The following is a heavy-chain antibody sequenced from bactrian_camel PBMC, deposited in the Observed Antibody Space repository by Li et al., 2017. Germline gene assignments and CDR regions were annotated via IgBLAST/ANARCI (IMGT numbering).Heavy chain of an antibody. CDR1: GDTISRYC. D-gene: IGHD2*01. J-gene: IGHJ6*01. CDR2: IRRDGDE. V-gene: IGHV3S55*01. CDR3: AADWGQEFCGSDLAEFGY. Sequence: HVQLVESGGGSVQVGGSLRLSCVASGDTISRYCMGWFRQIPDKEREGVAGIRRDGDEYYAGSVKGRFTISRDNAKNTLYLLMGSLRPEDTAMYYCAADWGQEFCGSDLAEFGYWGQGTQVTVS.